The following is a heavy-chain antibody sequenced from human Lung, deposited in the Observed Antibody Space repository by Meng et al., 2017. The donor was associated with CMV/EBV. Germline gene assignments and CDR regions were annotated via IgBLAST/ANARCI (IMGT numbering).Heavy chain of an antibody. CDR2: IYYTGST. CDR3: ARVGGCSGGGCYHRLFDY. CDR1: GGSISSGDYY. D-gene: IGHD2-15*01. V-gene: IGHV4-30-4*01. Sequence: QVQRQRWGPGLVKPSQTLSLTCTVSGGSISSGDYYWSWIRQPPGKGLEWIGYIYYTGSTHYNPSLKSRVIISVDTSKNQFSLKLNSVTAADTAVYYCARVGGCSGGGCYHRLFDYWGQGTLVTVSS. J-gene: IGHJ4*02.